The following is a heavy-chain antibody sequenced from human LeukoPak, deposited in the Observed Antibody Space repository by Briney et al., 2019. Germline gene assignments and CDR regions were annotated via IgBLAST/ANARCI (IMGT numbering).Heavy chain of an antibody. Sequence: QPGRSLRLSCAASGFTFSSYAMHWVRQAPGKGLEWVAVISYDGSYKYYADSVKGRLTISRDNSKNTLYLQMSSLRADDTAVYYCARDGGYYYDTWGQGTLVTVSS. CDR2: ISYDGSYK. CDR1: GFTFSSYA. D-gene: IGHD3-22*01. V-gene: IGHV3-30*04. J-gene: IGHJ4*02. CDR3: ARDGGYYYDT.